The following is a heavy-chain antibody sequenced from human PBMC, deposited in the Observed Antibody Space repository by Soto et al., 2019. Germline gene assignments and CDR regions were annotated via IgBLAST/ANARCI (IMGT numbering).Heavy chain of an antibody. V-gene: IGHV3-23*01. CDR1: GFILRNYV. CDR3: AKGVEGYVVSSFDS. CDR2: ITSSGSST. Sequence: WGCLTLSCASSGFILRNYVVALVCKTHGQGLEWVSAITSSGSSTYFADALKGRITISRDNSKNTLSLQMDSLRVEDTAIYYCAKGVEGYVVSSFDSWGQGALVTVSS. J-gene: IGHJ4*02. D-gene: IGHD5-12*01.